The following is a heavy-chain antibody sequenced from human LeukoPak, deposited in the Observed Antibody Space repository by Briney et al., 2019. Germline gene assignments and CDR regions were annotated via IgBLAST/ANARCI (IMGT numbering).Heavy chain of an antibody. J-gene: IGHJ4*02. CDR2: IYRSGNT. V-gene: IGHV4-38-2*02. Sequence: PGKGLEWIGNIYRSGNTQYSPSLKSRVTISVDTSKNQFSLKLSSVTAADTAVYYCARGVDYWGQGALVTVSS. CDR3: ARGVDY.